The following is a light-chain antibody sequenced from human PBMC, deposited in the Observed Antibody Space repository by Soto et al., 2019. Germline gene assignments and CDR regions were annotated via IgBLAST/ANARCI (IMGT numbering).Light chain of an antibody. CDR3: HQYDNSPLT. Sequence: EIVLTQSPGTLSLSPGERATLSCRAGQSVSSSYLAWYQQKPGQAPRLLIYGASSRATGIPDRFSGSGSGTDFTLTISRLEPEDFAVYYCHQYDNSPLTFGGGTKVEIK. CDR1: QSVSSSY. CDR2: GAS. V-gene: IGKV3-20*01. J-gene: IGKJ4*01.